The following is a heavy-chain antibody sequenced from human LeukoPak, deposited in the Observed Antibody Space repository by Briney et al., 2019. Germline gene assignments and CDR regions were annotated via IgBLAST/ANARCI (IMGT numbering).Heavy chain of an antibody. V-gene: IGHV3-20*04. Sequence: SGGSLRLSCAASGFTFDDYAMSWVRQAPGKGLEWVSGINWNGGSTAYADSVKGRFTISRDNAKNSLYLQMNSLRAEDTAFYYCARDLWGSISSQLATFDYWGQGTLVTVSS. D-gene: IGHD6-6*01. J-gene: IGHJ4*02. CDR1: GFTFDDYA. CDR2: INWNGGST. CDR3: ARDLWGSISSQLATFDY.